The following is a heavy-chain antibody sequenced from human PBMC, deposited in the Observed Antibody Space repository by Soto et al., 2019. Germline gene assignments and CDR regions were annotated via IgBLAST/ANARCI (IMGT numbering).Heavy chain of an antibody. CDR2: VSSSGITI. CDR1: GFTFSSFE. V-gene: IGHV3-48*03. CDR3: ARARRSYDLLTGLVPDALDI. Sequence: GSLLLSCSASGFTFSSFEMNWVRQAPGKGLEWVSYVSSSGITIYYADSVKGRFTISRDNAKNSLSLQMNSLSAEDTAVYYCARARRSYDLLTGLVPDALDIWGQGTVVTVSS. D-gene: IGHD3-9*01. J-gene: IGHJ3*02.